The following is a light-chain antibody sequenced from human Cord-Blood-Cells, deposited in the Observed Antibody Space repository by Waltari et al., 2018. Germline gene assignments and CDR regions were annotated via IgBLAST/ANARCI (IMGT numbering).Light chain of an antibody. CDR1: SSDVGGYNY. CDR2: GVS. Sequence: QSALTQPASVSGSPGQSITISCTGTSSDVGGYNYVSWSQQHPGKAPKLMIYGVSKRPPGVSNRFSGSKSGNTASLTISGLQAEDEADYYGSSYTSSSTVVFGGGTKLTVL. CDR3: SSYTSSSTVV. V-gene: IGLV2-14*01. J-gene: IGLJ2*01.